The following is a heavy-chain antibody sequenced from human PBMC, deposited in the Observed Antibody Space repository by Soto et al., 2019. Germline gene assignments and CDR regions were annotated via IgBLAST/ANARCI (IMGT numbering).Heavy chain of an antibody. CDR2: INSDGSST. D-gene: IGHD2-15*01. J-gene: IGHJ4*02. CDR3: ARTSLVVPAATREDY. Sequence: EVQLVESGGGLVQPGGSLRLSCAASGFTFSSYWMHWVRQAPGKGLVWVSRINSDGSSTSYADSVKGRFTIFRDNAKNTVYLQMNSLRAEDTAVYYCARTSLVVPAATREDYWGQGTLVTVSS. CDR1: GFTFSSYW. V-gene: IGHV3-74*01.